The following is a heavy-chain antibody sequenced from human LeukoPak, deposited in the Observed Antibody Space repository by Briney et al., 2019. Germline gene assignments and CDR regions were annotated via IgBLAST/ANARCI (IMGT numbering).Heavy chain of an antibody. Sequence: EASVKVSCKASGYTFTNYGITWVRQAPGQGLEWMGWVSAYNGNTNYAQKLQGRVTMTTDTSTSTAYMELRSLRSDDTAVYYCARYRIYYDSSGYYCDYWGQGTLVTVSS. D-gene: IGHD3-22*01. CDR1: GYTFTNYG. J-gene: IGHJ4*02. CDR3: ARYRIYYDSSGYYCDY. CDR2: VSAYNGNT. V-gene: IGHV1-18*01.